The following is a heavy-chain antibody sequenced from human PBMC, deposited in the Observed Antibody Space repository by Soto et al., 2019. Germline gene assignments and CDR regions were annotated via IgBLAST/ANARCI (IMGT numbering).Heavy chain of an antibody. V-gene: IGHV4-34*01. Sequence: SETLSLTCAVYGGSFSGYYWSWIRQPPGKGPEWIGEINHSGSTNYNPSLKSRVTISVDTSKNQFSLKLSSVTAADTAVYYCARNLILRIAPLSAHRPSYYYYGMDVWGQGTTVTVSS. CDR3: ARNLILRIAPLSAHRPSYYYYGMDV. CDR1: GGSFSGYY. CDR2: INHSGST. J-gene: IGHJ6*02. D-gene: IGHD6-13*01.